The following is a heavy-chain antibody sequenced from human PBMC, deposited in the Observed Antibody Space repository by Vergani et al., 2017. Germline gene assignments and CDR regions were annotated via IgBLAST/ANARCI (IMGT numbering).Heavy chain of an antibody. CDR3: ARGASSGWYS. CDR1: GGSFSGYY. J-gene: IGHJ4*02. V-gene: IGHV4-34*01. D-gene: IGHD6-19*01. CDR2: INHSGST. Sequence: QVQLQQWGAGLLKPSETLSLTCAVYGGSFSGYYWSWIRQPPGKGLEWIGEINHSGSTNYNPSLKSRVTISVDTSKNQFSLKLSSVTAADTAVYYCARGASSGWYSWGQGTLVTVSS.